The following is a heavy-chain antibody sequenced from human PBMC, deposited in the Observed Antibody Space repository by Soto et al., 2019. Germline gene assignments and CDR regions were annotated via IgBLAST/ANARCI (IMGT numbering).Heavy chain of an antibody. CDR1: GFTFSSYG. Sequence: RESLTLSCAPSGFTFSSYGMHWVRQAPSKGLEWVGFISYDGSNKYYGYSVKGRFTISIDNSNNTLYLQMNSLSAEDTAVYHWAKDGNIVVVQAGPGDPCYYYYGXDVGGQGTTVTXS. CDR3: AKDGNIVVVQAGPGDPCYYYYGXDV. J-gene: IGHJ6*02. CDR2: ISYDGSNK. V-gene: IGHV3-30*18. D-gene: IGHD2-2*01.